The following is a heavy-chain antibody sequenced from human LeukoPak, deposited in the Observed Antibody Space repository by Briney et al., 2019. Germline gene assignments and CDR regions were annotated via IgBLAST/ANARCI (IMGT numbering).Heavy chain of an antibody. Sequence: GGSLRLSCAASGFTFTNAWMSWVRQAPGKGLVWVSRINSDGSSTSYADSVKGRFTISRDNAKNTLYLQMNSLRAEDTAMYYCRASAGMVDYWGQGTLVTVSS. D-gene: IGHD6-13*01. CDR3: RASAGMVDY. V-gene: IGHV3-74*01. CDR2: INSDGSST. J-gene: IGHJ4*02. CDR1: GFTFTNAW.